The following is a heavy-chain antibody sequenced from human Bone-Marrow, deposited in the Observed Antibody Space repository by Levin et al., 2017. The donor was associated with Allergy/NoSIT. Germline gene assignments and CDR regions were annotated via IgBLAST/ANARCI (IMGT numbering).Heavy chain of an antibody. D-gene: IGHD1-26*01. V-gene: IGHV3-11*01. CDR2: ISSSGSTI. J-gene: IGHJ6*02. CDR3: AREGITNSGSYLRNTYYYYGMDV. Sequence: GESLKISCAASGFTFSDYYMSWIRQAPGKGLEWVSYISSSGSTIYYADSVKGRFTISRDNAKNSLYLQMNSLRAEDTAVYYCAREGITNSGSYLRNTYYYYGMDVWGQGTTVTVSS. CDR1: GFTFSDYY.